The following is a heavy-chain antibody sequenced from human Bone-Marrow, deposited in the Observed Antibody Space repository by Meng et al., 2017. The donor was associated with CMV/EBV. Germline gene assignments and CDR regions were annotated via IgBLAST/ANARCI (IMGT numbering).Heavy chain of an antibody. Sequence: SVKVSCKASGYTFTDYYMHWVRQAPGQGLEWMGGIIPILGIANYAQKFQGRVTITADKSTSTDYMELSSLRSEDTAGYYCAGVGKPTVVTGQFDYWGQGTLVTVSS. CDR3: AGVGKPTVVTGQFDY. CDR2: IIPILGIA. D-gene: IGHD4-23*01. J-gene: IGHJ4*02. CDR1: GYTFTDYY. V-gene: IGHV1-69*10.